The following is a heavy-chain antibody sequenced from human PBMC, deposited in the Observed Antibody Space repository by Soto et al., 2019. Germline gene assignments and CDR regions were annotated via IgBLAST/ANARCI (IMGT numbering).Heavy chain of an antibody. J-gene: IGHJ6*02. V-gene: IGHV4-4*02. CDR1: GGSISSSNW. CDR3: ARDRKWIQLDYYYGMDV. CDR2: IYHSGST. D-gene: IGHD1-1*01. Sequence: QVQLQESGPGLVKPSGTLSLTCAVSGGSISSSNWWSWVRQPPGKGLEWIGEIYHSGSTNYNPSLTSRVTISVDKSKNQFSLKLSSVTAADTAVYYCARDRKWIQLDYYYGMDVWGQGTTVTVSS.